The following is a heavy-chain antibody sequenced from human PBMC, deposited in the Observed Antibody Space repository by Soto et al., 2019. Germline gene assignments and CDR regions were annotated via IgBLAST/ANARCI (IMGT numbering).Heavy chain of an antibody. J-gene: IGHJ4*02. CDR3: VTLRNECGGRET. CDR1: GGYVSSGNYH. V-gene: IGHV4-61*01. D-gene: IGHD2-15*01. Sequence: QVQLQESGPGLLKPSETLSLTCTVSGGYVSSGNYHCNWVRQPPGKGLEWIGFMSFSGSTRYNPSLKSRLTISKETSKSQYTLKLTSVTAAETAVYYCVTLRNECGGRETWGRGTLVTVSS. CDR2: MSFSGST.